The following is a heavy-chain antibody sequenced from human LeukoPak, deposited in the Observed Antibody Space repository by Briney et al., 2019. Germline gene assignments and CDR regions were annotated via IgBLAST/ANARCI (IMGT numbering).Heavy chain of an antibody. V-gene: IGHV3-53*01. D-gene: IGHD2-15*01. J-gene: IGHJ3*02. CDR1: GFTFSSYS. CDR2: IYSGGST. Sequence: GGSLRLSCAASGFTFSSYSMNWVRQAPGKGLEWVSVIYSGGSTYYADSVKGRFTISRDNSKNTLYLQMNSLRAEDTAVYYCARKRINDAFDIWGQGTMVTVSS. CDR3: ARKRINDAFDI.